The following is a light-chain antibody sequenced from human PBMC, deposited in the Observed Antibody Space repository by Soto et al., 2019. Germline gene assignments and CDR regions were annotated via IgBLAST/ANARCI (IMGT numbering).Light chain of an antibody. CDR2: EVS. V-gene: IGLV2-14*01. Sequence: QPALAQPSSVSGSPGQSITISCTGTSTDVGGYNYVSWYQHHPGKGPKLIIYEVSNRPSGVSDRFSGSKSGNKASLIISNLEAEDESDYYCGSYTSTDTPFVFGTGTKLTVL. CDR3: GSYTSTDTPFV. CDR1: STDVGGYNY. J-gene: IGLJ1*01.